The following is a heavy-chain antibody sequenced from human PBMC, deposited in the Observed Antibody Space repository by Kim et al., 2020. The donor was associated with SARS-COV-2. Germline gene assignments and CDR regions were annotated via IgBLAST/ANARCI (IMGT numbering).Heavy chain of an antibody. J-gene: IGHJ4*02. Sequence: NPSLKSRVTISVDTSKNQFSLKLSSVTAADTAVYYCASFGVVIYPTPVDYWGQGTLVTVSS. V-gene: IGHV4-31*02. D-gene: IGHD3-3*01. CDR3: ASFGVVIYPTPVDY.